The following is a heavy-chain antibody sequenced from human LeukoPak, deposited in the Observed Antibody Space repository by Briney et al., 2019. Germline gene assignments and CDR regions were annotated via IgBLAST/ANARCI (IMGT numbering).Heavy chain of an antibody. CDR2: IRSKAYGGTT. Sequence: GGSLRLSCTASGFTFGDYAMSWVRQAPGKGLEWVGFIRSKAYGGTTEYAASVKGRFTISRDDSKSIAYLQMNSLKTEDTAVYYCTSQVVPAAISGDPYHYMDVWGKGTTVTVSS. CDR3: TSQVVPAAISGDPYHYMDV. CDR1: GFTFGDYA. D-gene: IGHD2-2*02. J-gene: IGHJ6*03. V-gene: IGHV3-49*04.